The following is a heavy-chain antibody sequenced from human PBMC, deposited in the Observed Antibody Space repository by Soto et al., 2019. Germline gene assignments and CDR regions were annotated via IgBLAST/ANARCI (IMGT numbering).Heavy chain of an antibody. CDR1: GYTFTSYD. CDR3: ARTIYGDNVDY. Sequence: QVQLVQSGAEVKKPGASVKVSCKASGYTFTSYDINWVRQATGQGLEWMGWMNPNSGNTGYAQKCQGRXTXTXXTSISTAYMALSSLRSEYTAVYYCARTIYGDNVDYWGQGTLVTVSS. V-gene: IGHV1-8*01. CDR2: MNPNSGNT. J-gene: IGHJ4*02. D-gene: IGHD4-17*01.